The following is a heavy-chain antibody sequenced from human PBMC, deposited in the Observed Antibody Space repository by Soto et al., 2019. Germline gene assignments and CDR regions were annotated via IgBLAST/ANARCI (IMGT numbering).Heavy chain of an antibody. CDR1: GGSINSYY. CDR3: ARSRGSAGTTYYFDY. CDR2: IYTTGST. J-gene: IGHJ4*02. D-gene: IGHD1-1*01. V-gene: IGHV4-4*07. Sequence: KPSETLSFTCTVSGGSINSYYWAWVRQPAGKGLEWIGHIYTTGSTNYNPSLKSRVTMSVDTSKNQFSLSLSSVTAAATAAYYCARSRGSAGTTYYFDYWGQGTLVTVSS.